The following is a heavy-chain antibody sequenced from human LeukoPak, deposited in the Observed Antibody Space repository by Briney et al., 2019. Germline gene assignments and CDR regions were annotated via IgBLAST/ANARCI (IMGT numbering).Heavy chain of an antibody. CDR1: GFTVSSNY. V-gene: IGHV3-23*01. D-gene: IGHD2-2*01. Sequence: GGSLRLSCAVSGFTVSSNYMSWVRQPPGKGLEWVSAISGSGGSTYYADSVKGRFTISRDNSKNTLYLQMNSLRAEDTAVYYCAKGGTSHFDYWGQGTLVTVSS. J-gene: IGHJ4*02. CDR2: ISGSGGST. CDR3: AKGGTSHFDY.